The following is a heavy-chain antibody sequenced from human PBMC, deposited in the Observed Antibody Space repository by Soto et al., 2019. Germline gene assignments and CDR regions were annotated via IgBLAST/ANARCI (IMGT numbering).Heavy chain of an antibody. CDR3: AKDYGSSCYGIAY. CDR1: GFTFSDYG. Sequence: QLQLVESGGDVAQPGRSLRFSCAASGFTFSDYGMHWVRQAPGKGLEWVAAISYAGSNQYYADSVKGRFTISRENSKNTLELQMNSLRAEDTAVYYCAKDYGSSCYGIAYWGQGTLVSVSS. J-gene: IGHJ4*02. CDR2: ISYAGSNQ. V-gene: IGHV3-30*18. D-gene: IGHD6-13*01.